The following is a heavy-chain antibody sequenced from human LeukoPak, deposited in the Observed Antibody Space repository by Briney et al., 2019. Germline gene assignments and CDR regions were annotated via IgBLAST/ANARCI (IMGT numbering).Heavy chain of an antibody. Sequence: GGSLRLSCAASGFTFSSYWMQWARHGPGKGLVWGSRVYSDGSITTFADFVKGRFTISRDNAKNTLYLQMNSLRADDTAVYYCAGVGTDLWNRFDPWGQGTLVTVSS. CDR1: GFTFSSYW. D-gene: IGHD3-16*01. CDR2: VYSDGSIT. J-gene: IGHJ5*02. V-gene: IGHV3-74*03. CDR3: AGVGTDLWNRFDP.